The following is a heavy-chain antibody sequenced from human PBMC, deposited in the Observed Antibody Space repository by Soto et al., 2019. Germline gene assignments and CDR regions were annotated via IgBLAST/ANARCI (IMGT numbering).Heavy chain of an antibody. D-gene: IGHD6-19*01. V-gene: IGHV3-11*06. CDR1: GFTFSDYY. J-gene: IGHJ4*02. CDR3: TRAGYSSGRKFDY. CDR2: ISSSSSDT. Sequence: QVQLVESGGGLVKAGGSLRLSCAASGFTFSDYYMSWIRQAPGKGLEWVSYISSSSSDTNYADSVKGRFTVSRDNAEKSLYLQMNSLRAEDTAVYYCTRAGYSSGRKFDYWGQGTLVTVSS.